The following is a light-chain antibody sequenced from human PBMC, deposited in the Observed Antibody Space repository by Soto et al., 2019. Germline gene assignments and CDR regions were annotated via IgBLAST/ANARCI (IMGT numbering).Light chain of an antibody. CDR3: SSYAGSNNLL. CDR1: SSDVGGYNY. J-gene: IGLJ2*01. Sequence: QSALTQPPSASGSPGQSVTISCTGTSSDVGGYNYVSWYQQHPGKPPKLMIYEVSKRPSGVPDRFSGSKSGNTASLTVSGLQAEDEADYYCSSYAGSNNLLFGGGTQLTVL. CDR2: EVS. V-gene: IGLV2-8*01.